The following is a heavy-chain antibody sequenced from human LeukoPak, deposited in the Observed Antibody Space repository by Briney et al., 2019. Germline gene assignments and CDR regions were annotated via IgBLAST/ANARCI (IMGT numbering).Heavy chain of an antibody. J-gene: IGHJ4*02. CDR2: IIPIFGTA. D-gene: IGHD3-10*01. V-gene: IGHV1-69*13. Sequence: SVKVSCKASGGTFSSYAISWVRQAPGQGLEWMGGIIPIFGTANYAQKFQGRVTITADESTSTAYMELSSLRSEDTAVYYCARSRWFGSYFDYWGQGTLVTVSS. CDR1: GGTFSSYA. CDR3: ARSRWFGSYFDY.